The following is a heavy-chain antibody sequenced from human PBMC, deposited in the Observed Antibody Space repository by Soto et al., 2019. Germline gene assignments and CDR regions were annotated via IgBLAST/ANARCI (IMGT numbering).Heavy chain of an antibody. Sequence: SETLSLPCTVSGGSISSGDYYWSWIRQPPGKGLEWIGYIYYSGSTYYNPSLKSRVTISVDTSKNQFSLKLSSVTAADTAVYYCARGPNYYDSTTTWGQGTLVTVSS. D-gene: IGHD3-22*01. V-gene: IGHV4-30-4*01. CDR2: IYYSGST. CDR3: ARGPNYYDSTTT. CDR1: GGSISSGDYY. J-gene: IGHJ4*02.